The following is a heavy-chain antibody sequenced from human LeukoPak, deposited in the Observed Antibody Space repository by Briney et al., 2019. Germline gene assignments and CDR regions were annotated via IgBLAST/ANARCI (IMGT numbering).Heavy chain of an antibody. CDR1: GGSFSGYY. Sequence: SETLSLTCAVYGGSFSGYYWSWIRQPPGKGLEWIGEINHSGSTNYNPSLKSRVTISVDTSKNQFSLKLSSVTAADTAVYYCARATEMATDYWGQGTPVTVSS. CDR3: ARATEMATDY. J-gene: IGHJ4*02. D-gene: IGHD5-24*01. CDR2: INHSGST. V-gene: IGHV4-34*01.